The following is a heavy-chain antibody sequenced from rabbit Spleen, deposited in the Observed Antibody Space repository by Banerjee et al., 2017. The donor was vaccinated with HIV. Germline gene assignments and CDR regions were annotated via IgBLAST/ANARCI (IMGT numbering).Heavy chain of an antibody. CDR1: GFSFSSGYY. Sequence: QSLEESGGDLVKPGASLTLTCTASGFSFSSGYYMCWVRQAPGKGLEWIACIYAGSTDITYYASRAKGRFTISKTSSTTVTLQMTSLTAADTATYFCARDAAGREDFNLWGQGTLVTVS. D-gene: IGHD4-2*01. CDR2: IYAGSTDIT. V-gene: IGHV1S40*01. J-gene: IGHJ4*01. CDR3: ARDAAGREDFNL.